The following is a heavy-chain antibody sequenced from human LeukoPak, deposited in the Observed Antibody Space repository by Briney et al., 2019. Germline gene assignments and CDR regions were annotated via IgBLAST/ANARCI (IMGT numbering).Heavy chain of an antibody. CDR1: GAPINGYY. CDR3: ARHHHYSSGFDY. Sequence: PSETPSLTCTVSGAPINGYYWSWIRQPPGKGLEWIGYIYYSGSTNYNPSLKSRVTISVDTPKSQFSLKLNPVTAADTAVYFCARHHHYSSGFDYWGQGTLVTVSS. D-gene: IGHD6-19*01. V-gene: IGHV4-59*01. J-gene: IGHJ4*02. CDR2: IYYSGST.